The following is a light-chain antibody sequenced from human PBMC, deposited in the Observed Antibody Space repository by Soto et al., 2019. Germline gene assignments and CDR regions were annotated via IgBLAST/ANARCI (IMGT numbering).Light chain of an antibody. V-gene: IGKV3-20*01. CDR3: QHYGNSIFT. CDR2: GAS. Sequence: EIVLTQSPGTLSLSPGERATLSCRASQSVDSTYSAWYQQKPGQTPRLLIYGASSRATGIPDRFSGSGSGTDFTLTVSRLEPEDFAVYYCQHYGNSIFTFGPGTKVDVK. J-gene: IGKJ3*01. CDR1: QSVDSTY.